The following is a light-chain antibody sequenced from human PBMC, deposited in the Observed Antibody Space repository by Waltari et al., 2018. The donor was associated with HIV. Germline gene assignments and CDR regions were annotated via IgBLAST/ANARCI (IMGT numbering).Light chain of an antibody. CDR3: QSYDSTLSASV. Sequence: QSVLTQPPSVSGAPGQRVTLSCTGTRSNIGADYSVPWYQQFPGSAPRLLIYNYNTRPSGVPDRFSGSKSGTSASLAITGLQADDEAVYYCQSYDSTLSASVFGGGTELTVL. CDR1: RSNIGADYS. V-gene: IGLV1-40*01. CDR2: NYN. J-gene: IGLJ3*02.